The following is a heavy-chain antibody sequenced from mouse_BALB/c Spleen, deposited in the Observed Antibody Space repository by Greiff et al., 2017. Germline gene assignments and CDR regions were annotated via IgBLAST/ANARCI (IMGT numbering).Heavy chain of an antibody. V-gene: IGHV3-2*02. CDR2: ISYSGST. CDR3: ASSYGSLPEFAY. CDR1: GYSITSDYA. J-gene: IGHJ3*01. D-gene: IGHD1-1*01. Sequence: EVKLQESGPGLVKPSQSLSLTCTVTGYSITSDYAWNWIRQFPGNKLEWMGYISYSGSTSYNPSLKSRISITRDTSKNQFFLQLNSVTTEDTATYYCASSYGSLPEFAYWGQGTLVTVSA.